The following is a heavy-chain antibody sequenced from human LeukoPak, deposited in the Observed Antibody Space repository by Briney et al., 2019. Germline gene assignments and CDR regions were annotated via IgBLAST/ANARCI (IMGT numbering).Heavy chain of an antibody. CDR2: IWYDGSNK. D-gene: IGHD1-26*01. CDR3: ARDPVGATGDPAYYFDY. J-gene: IGHJ4*02. V-gene: IGHV3-33*01. Sequence: GGSLRLSYAASGFTFSSYGMHWVRQAPGKGLEWVAVIWYDGSNKYYADSVKGRFTISRDNSKNTLYLQMNSLRAEDTAVYYCARDPVGATGDPAYYFDYWGQGTLVTVSS. CDR1: GFTFSSYG.